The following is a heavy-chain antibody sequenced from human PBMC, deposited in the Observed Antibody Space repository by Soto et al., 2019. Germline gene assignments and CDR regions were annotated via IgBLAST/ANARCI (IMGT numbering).Heavy chain of an antibody. Sequence: ASVKVSCKASGYTFTSYGISWVRQAPGQGLEWMGWISAYNGNTNYAQKLQGRVTMTTDTSTSTAYMELRSLRSDDTAVYYCAIERASSGSYYYYSYYMDVWGKGTTVTVSS. CDR2: ISAYNGNT. CDR1: GYTFTSYG. V-gene: IGHV1-18*01. D-gene: IGHD1-26*01. J-gene: IGHJ6*03. CDR3: AIERASSGSYYYYSYYMDV.